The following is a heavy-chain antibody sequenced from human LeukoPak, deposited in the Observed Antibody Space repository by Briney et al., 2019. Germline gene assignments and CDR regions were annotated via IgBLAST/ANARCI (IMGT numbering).Heavy chain of an antibody. V-gene: IGHV1-8*01. D-gene: IGHD2-15*01. CDR1: GYTFTSYD. CDR3: ARDSGADGGSPDP. Sequence: GASAKVSCKASGYTFTSYDINWVRQATGQGLEWMGWMNPNSGNTGYAQKFQGRVTMTRNTSISTAYMELSSLRSDDTAVYYCARDSGADGGSPDPWGQGTLVTVSS. J-gene: IGHJ5*02. CDR2: MNPNSGNT.